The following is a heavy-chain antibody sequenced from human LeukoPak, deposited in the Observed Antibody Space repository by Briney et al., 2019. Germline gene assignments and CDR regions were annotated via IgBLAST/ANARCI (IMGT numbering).Heavy chain of an antibody. J-gene: IGHJ5*02. CDR1: GYSISSGYY. CDR2: IYTSGGT. CDR3: ARDLTPPDGGDWFET. Sequence: SETLSLTCTVSGYSISSGYYWGWIPQPAGKGLEWIGRIYTSGGTIYNPSLKSRVTISIDTSKTQISLKLSSVTAADTAVYYGARDLTPPDGGDWFETWGQGTLVTVSA. V-gene: IGHV4-61*02. D-gene: IGHD2-15*01.